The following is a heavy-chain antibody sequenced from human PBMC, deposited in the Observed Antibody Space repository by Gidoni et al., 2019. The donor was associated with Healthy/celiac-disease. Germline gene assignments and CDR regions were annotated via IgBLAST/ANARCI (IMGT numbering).Heavy chain of an antibody. Sequence: EVQLVESGGGLVQPGGSLRLSCAASGFTFSSYWMSWVRQAPGKGLELVANIKQDGSEKYYVDSVKGRFTISRDNAKNSLYLQMNSLRAEDTAVYYCAREQLALGVNYYYYGMDVWGQGTTVTVSS. CDR3: AREQLALGVNYYYYGMDV. CDR1: GFTFSSYW. CDR2: IKQDGSEK. V-gene: IGHV3-7*03. D-gene: IGHD6-6*01. J-gene: IGHJ6*02.